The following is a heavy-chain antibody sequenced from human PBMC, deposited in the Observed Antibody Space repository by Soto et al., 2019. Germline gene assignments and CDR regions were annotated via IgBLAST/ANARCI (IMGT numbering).Heavy chain of an antibody. Sequence: QLQLVESGGGVVPPGRSLRLSCTASEITFSSCGMSWVRQAPGKGLEWMAFISYDGKNKYYADSVKGRYTISRDNSNNTLFLQIDSLRAEDTALFYCAKDRVEKYAFGSGPFFGLDVWGQGTTVTVSS. V-gene: IGHV3-30*18. D-gene: IGHD3-10*01. J-gene: IGHJ6*02. CDR2: ISYDGKNK. CDR3: AKDRVEKYAFGSGPFFGLDV. CDR1: EITFSSCG.